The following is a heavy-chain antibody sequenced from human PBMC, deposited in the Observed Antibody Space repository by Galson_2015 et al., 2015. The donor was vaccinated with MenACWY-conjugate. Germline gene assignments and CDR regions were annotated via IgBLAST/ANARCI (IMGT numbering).Heavy chain of an antibody. J-gene: IGHJ5*01. V-gene: IGHV1-18*04. Sequence: SVKVSCKASGYTFTNHHISWLRQAPGQGLEWLGWISAYNDNTNYAQKVQGRVTMTKDTSTSTAYMELKSLRSDGTAVYYCARYDSSGYLFDFWGQGTLVTVSS. CDR2: ISAYNDNT. CDR3: ARYDSSGYLFDF. D-gene: IGHD3-22*01. CDR1: GYTFTNHH.